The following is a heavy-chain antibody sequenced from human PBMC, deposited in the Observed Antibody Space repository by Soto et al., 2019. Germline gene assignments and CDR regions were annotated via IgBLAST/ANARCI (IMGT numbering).Heavy chain of an antibody. CDR1: GYTFTGYY. J-gene: IGHJ6*02. Sequence: ASVKVSCKASGYTFTGYYMHWVRQAPGQGLEWMGWINPNSGGTNYAQKFQGWVTMTRDTSISTAYMELSRLRSDDTAVYYCARALAHLYGANSLYYYYGMDVWGQGTTVTVSS. CDR3: ARALAHLYGANSLYYYYGMDV. CDR2: INPNSGGT. D-gene: IGHD4-17*01. V-gene: IGHV1-2*04.